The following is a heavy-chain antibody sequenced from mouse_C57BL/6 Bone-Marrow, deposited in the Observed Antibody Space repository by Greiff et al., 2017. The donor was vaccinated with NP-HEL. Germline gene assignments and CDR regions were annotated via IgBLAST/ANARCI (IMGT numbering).Heavy chain of an antibody. CDR3: ARGDGSSYGWYFDV. J-gene: IGHJ1*03. CDR1: GYSFTGYY. Sequence: VQLQQSGPELVKPGASVKISCKASGYSFTGYYMNWVKQSPEKSLEWIGEINPSTGGTTYNQKFKAKATLTVDKSSSTAYMQLKSLTSEDSAVYYCARGDGSSYGWYFDVWGTGTTVTVSS. CDR2: INPSTGGT. V-gene: IGHV1-42*01. D-gene: IGHD1-1*01.